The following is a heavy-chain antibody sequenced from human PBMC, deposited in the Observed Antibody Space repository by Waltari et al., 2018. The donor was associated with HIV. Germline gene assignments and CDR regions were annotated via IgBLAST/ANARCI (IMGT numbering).Heavy chain of an antibody. V-gene: IGHV4-34*01. CDR3: AGPYSSSPDYYFGMDV. CDR1: ADHFFGQY. J-gene: IGHJ6*02. CDR2: ISTSGSA. D-gene: IGHD6-6*01. Sequence: QVQLQQWGAGLLKPSETLSLTCAFHADHFFGQYWSWIRQPPGKGLEWIGEISTSGSAHYNPSLESRVTISLDTSKKQISLNLRSVTAADTAVYYCAGPYSSSPDYYFGMDVWGQGTSVTVSS.